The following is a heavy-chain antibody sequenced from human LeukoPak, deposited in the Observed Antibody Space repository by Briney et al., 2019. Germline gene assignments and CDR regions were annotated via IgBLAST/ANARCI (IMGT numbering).Heavy chain of an antibody. CDR2: ISGSGGST. CDR3: AKDLAGSGSYSFDY. Sequence: GGSLRLSCAASGFTFSNYAMNWVRQAPGRGLEWVSAISGSGGSTYYADSVKGRFTISRDNSKNTLYPQMNSLRAEDTAVYYCAKDLAGSGSYSFDYWGQGTLVTVSS. D-gene: IGHD1-26*01. J-gene: IGHJ4*02. V-gene: IGHV3-23*01. CDR1: GFTFSNYA.